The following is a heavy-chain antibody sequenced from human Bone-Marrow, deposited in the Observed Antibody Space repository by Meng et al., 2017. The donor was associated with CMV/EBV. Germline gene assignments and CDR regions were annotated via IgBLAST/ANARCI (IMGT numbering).Heavy chain of an antibody. CDR3: ARGALDIVVVPAADLYYYGMDV. CDR1: GFTFDDYG. CDR2: INWNGGST. D-gene: IGHD2-2*03. J-gene: IGHJ6*02. V-gene: IGHV3-20*04. Sequence: GGSLRLSCAASGFTFDDYGMSWVRQAPGKGLEWVSGINWNGGSTGYADSVKGRFSISRDNAKNTLYLQMNSLRAEDTAVYYCARGALDIVVVPAADLYYYGMDVWGQGTTVTVSS.